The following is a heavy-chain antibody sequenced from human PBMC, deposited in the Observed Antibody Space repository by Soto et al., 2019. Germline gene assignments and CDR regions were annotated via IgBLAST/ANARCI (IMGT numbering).Heavy chain of an antibody. CDR1: GGSLSNYY. CDR2: IFYSGST. V-gene: IGHV4-59*01. D-gene: IGHD5-18*01. CDR3: AKDSGYNYGYSRWFDP. J-gene: IGHJ5*02. Sequence: SETLSLTCTVSGGSLSNYYWSWIRQPPGRGLEWIGHIFYSGSTNYNPALKSRVTISVDTSKSQFSLKLSSVTAADTAVYYCAKDSGYNYGYSRWFDPWGQGTLVTVS.